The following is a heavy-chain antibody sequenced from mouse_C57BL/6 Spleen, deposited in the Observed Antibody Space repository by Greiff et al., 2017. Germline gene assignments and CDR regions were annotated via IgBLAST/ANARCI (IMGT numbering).Heavy chain of an antibody. CDR2: INPSTGGT. V-gene: IGHV1-42*01. CDR3: AREPSNWGDY. J-gene: IGHJ2*01. CDR1: GYSFTGYY. D-gene: IGHD4-1*01. Sequence: VQLQQSGPELVKPGASVKISCKASGYSFTGYYMNWVKQSPEKSLEWIGEINPSTGGTTYNQKFKAKATLTVDKSSSTAYMQLKSLTSEDSAVYYCAREPSNWGDYWGQGTTLTVSS.